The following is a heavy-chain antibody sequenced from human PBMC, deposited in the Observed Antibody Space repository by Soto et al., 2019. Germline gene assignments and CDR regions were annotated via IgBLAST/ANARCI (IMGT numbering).Heavy chain of an antibody. CDR3: ARRRITMVRGVIITSDYYYYGMDV. CDR2: IDPSDSYT. D-gene: IGHD3-10*01. CDR1: GYSFTSYW. Sequence: PGESLKISCKGSGYSFTSYWISWVRQMPGKGLEWMGRIDPSDSYTNYSPSFQGHVTISADKSISTAYLQWSSLKASDTAVYYCARRRITMVRGVIITSDYYYYGMDVWGQGTTVTVSS. V-gene: IGHV5-10-1*01. J-gene: IGHJ6*02.